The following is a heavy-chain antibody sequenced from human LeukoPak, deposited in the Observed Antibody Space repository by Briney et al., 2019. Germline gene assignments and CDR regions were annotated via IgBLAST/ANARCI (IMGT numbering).Heavy chain of an antibody. D-gene: IGHD2-8*01. V-gene: IGHV4-4*02. CDR3: SRENGAFSPFGY. CDR2: ISLTGLT. Sequence: SETLSLTCGVSGGSISNTNWWSWVLQPPGQSPERIGEISLTGLTHYNPSLESRVTVSLDKSKNQLSLNLTSVTAADTAVYYCSRENGAFSPFGYWGQGTLVTVLS. J-gene: IGHJ4*02. CDR1: GGSISNTNW.